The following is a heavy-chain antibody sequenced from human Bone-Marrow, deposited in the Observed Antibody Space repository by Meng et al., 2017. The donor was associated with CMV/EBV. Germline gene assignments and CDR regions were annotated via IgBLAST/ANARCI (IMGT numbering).Heavy chain of an antibody. CDR2: INPNSGGT. CDR1: GYTFTSYG. D-gene: IGHD3-10*01. J-gene: IGHJ5*02. Sequence: ASVKVSCKASGYTFTSYGISWVRQAPGQGLEWMGWINPNSGGTNYAQKFQGRVTMTRDTSISTAYMELSRLRSDDTAVYYCARLEDGSGWFDPWGQGTLVTVSS. V-gene: IGHV1-2*02. CDR3: ARLEDGSGWFDP.